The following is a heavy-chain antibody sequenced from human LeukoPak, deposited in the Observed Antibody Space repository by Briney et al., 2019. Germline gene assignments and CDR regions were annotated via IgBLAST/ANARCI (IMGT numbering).Heavy chain of an antibody. V-gene: IGHV2-5*02. CDR1: GFSLSTSGVG. CDR3: ARPRTGYKGYYFDY. Sequence: ESGPTLVRPTHTLTLTCTFSGFSLSTSGVGVGWIRQPPGKALEWLALIYWDDDKRYSPSLKNRFTITKDTSKNQVVLTMTNMDPVDTATYYCARPRTGYKGYYFDYWGQGTLVTVSS. J-gene: IGHJ4*02. D-gene: IGHD5-24*01. CDR2: IYWDDDK.